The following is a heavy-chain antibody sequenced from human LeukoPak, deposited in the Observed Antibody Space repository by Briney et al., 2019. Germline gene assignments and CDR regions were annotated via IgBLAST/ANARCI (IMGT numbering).Heavy chain of an antibody. D-gene: IGHD2-2*01. Sequence: SETLSLTCTVSGGSISSYYWSWIRQPPGKGLEWIGYIYHSGSTYYNPSLKSRVTISVDTSKNQFSLKLSSVTAADTAVYYCAKGIVVVPAAPGAFDIWGQGTMVTVSS. J-gene: IGHJ3*02. CDR3: AKGIVVVPAAPGAFDI. CDR2: IYHSGST. CDR1: GGSISSYY. V-gene: IGHV4-59*04.